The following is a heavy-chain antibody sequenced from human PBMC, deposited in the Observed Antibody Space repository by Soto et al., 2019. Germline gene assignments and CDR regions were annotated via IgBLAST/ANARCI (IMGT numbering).Heavy chain of an antibody. V-gene: IGHV1-69*01. Sequence: QVQLVQSGAAVKKPGSSVRVSCAASGGNFIDYAFSWVRQAPGQGLEWMGGIIPIIATADYAQKFQGRVTITADESTRTAYMEVTSLTSEDTAVYFCAGTYDTSGDYPYYFDYWGQGTPVTVSS. CDR2: IIPIIATA. J-gene: IGHJ4*02. CDR1: GGNFIDYA. CDR3: AGTYDTSGDYPYYFDY. D-gene: IGHD3-22*01.